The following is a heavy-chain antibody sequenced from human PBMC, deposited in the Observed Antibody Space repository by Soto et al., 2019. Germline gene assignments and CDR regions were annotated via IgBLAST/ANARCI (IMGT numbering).Heavy chain of an antibody. V-gene: IGHV1-46*01. J-gene: IGHJ4*02. D-gene: IGHD2-15*01. CDR1: GYTFTSYF. Sequence: QVQLVQSGAEVKKPGASVKVSCKASGYTFTSYFMHWVRQAPGQGLEWMGIINPSGGSTSYAQKFQGRDTRTRNTSTRTVYMELSGLRSEDTDVYYCARQYYGGGSWYTLDYWGQGTLGTVSS. CDR3: ARQYYGGGSWYTLDY. CDR2: INPSGGST.